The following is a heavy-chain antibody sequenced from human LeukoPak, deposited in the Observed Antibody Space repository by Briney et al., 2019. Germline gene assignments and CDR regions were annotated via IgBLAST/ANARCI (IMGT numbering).Heavy chain of an antibody. CDR3: ARRGRGVTMVRGVIRGNWFDP. CDR2: INHSGST. CDR1: GGSFSGYY. Sequence: PSETLSLTCAVYGGSFSGYYWSWIRQPPGKGLEWIGEINHSGSTNYNPSLKSRVTISVDTSKNQFSLKLSSVTAADTAVYYCARRGRGVTMVRGVIRGNWFDPWGQGTLVTVSS. D-gene: IGHD3-10*01. V-gene: IGHV4-34*01. J-gene: IGHJ5*02.